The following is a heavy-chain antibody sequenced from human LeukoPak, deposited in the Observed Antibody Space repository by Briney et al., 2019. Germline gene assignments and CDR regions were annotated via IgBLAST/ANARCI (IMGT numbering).Heavy chain of an antibody. CDR1: GYNFSVYY. V-gene: IGHV1-2*02. CDR3: ATRGGLTPNTLAM. J-gene: IGHJ3*01. CDR2: MDPNSGDT. Sequence: GASVTVTCKGSGYNFSVYYMHWVRQAPGQGLEWMGWMDPNSGDTIYAPKFQGRVSMTRDTSITTAYMELSSLTFDDSAMYYCATRGGLTPNTLAMWGHGTMVTLSS. D-gene: IGHD2-15*01.